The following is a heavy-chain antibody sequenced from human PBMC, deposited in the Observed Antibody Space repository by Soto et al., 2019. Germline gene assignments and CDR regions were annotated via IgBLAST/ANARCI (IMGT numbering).Heavy chain of an antibody. V-gene: IGHV4-61*08. Sequence: SETLSLTCTVSGGSISSGGYYWNWIRQHPGKGLEWIGYIYYSGNTNYNPSLKSRVTISVDTSKNQFSLKLSSVTAADTAVYYCARGIGYSYGPFDYWGQGTLVTVSS. CDR2: IYYSGNT. D-gene: IGHD5-18*01. CDR3: ARGIGYSYGPFDY. J-gene: IGHJ4*02. CDR1: GGSISSGGYY.